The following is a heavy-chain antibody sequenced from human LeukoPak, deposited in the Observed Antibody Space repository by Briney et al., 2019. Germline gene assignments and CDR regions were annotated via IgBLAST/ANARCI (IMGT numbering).Heavy chain of an antibody. J-gene: IGHJ4*02. D-gene: IGHD2-8*01. V-gene: IGHV3-30*18. CDR2: ISYDGSNK. Sequence: GGSLRLSCAASGFTFSSYGMHWDRQAPGKGLEWVAVISYDGSNKYYADSVKGRFTISRDNSKNTLYLQMNSLRAEDTAVYYCAKDRYCSNGVCSGSSDYWGQGTLVTVSS. CDR3: AKDRYCSNGVCSGSSDY. CDR1: GFTFSSYG.